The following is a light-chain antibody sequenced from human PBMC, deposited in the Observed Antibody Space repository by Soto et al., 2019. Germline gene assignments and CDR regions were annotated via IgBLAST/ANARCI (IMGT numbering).Light chain of an antibody. Sequence: QPVLTHPPSASGTPGQRVTISCSGSSSNIGSNTVNWYQQLPGTAPKLLIYSNNQRPSGVPDRFSGSKSGTSASLAISGLQSEDEADYFCAAWDDSLNGWVFGGETKLTVL. CDR1: SSNIGSNT. V-gene: IGLV1-44*01. J-gene: IGLJ3*02. CDR3: AAWDDSLNGWV. CDR2: SNN.